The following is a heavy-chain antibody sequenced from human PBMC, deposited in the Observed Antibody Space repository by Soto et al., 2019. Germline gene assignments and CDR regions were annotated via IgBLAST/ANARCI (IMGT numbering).Heavy chain of an antibody. CDR3: ARLEVRGGKGDY. CDR1: GFTFSSFG. D-gene: IGHD3-10*01. CDR2: IYSGGST. Sequence: QVQLVESGGGVVQPGRSLRLSCVASGFTFSSFGMHWVRQAPGKGLEWVAVIYSGGSTYYADSVKGRFTISRDNSKNTLYLQMNSLRAEDTAVYYCARLEVRGGKGDYWGQGTLVTVSS. J-gene: IGHJ4*02. V-gene: IGHV3-NL1*01.